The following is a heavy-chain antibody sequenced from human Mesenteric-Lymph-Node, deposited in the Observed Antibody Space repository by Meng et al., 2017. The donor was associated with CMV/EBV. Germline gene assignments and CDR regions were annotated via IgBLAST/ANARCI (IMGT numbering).Heavy chain of an antibody. D-gene: IGHD3-16*01. Sequence: SVKVPCKASGGIFRSYTFSWVRQAPGQGLEWLGRIIPILGMTNYAEKFQGRVTINADESTTTAHMELSTLRSEDTAVYYCACAKGAYNGMDVWGQGTTVTVSS. V-gene: IGHV1-69*02. J-gene: IGHJ6*02. CDR1: GGIFRSYT. CDR3: ACAKGAYNGMDV. CDR2: IIPILGMT.